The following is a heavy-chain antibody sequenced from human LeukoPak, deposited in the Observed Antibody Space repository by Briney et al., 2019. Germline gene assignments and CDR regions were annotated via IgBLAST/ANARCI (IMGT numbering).Heavy chain of an antibody. CDR1: GGTFSSYA. V-gene: IGHV1-69*05. CDR2: IIPIFGTA. CDR3: ARSFGVVREGHYYYYYYMDV. J-gene: IGHJ6*03. Sequence: AAVKVSCKASGGTFSSYAISWVRQAPGQGIEWMGGIIPIFGTANYAQKFQGRVTITTDESTSTAYMELSSLRSEDTAVYYCARSFGVVREGHYYYYYYMDVWGKGTTVTVSS. D-gene: IGHD3-3*01.